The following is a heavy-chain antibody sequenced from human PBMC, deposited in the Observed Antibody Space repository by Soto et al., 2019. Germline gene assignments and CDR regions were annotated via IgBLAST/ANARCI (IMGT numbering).Heavy chain of an antibody. CDR3: AICSSTSCYTSSYYYYGMDV. CDR1: GYSFTSYW. D-gene: IGHD2-2*02. Sequence: GESLKISCKGSGYSFTSYWIGWVRQMPGKGLEWMGIIYPGDSDTRYSPSFQGQVTISADKSISTAYLQWSSLKASDTAMYYCAICSSTSCYTSSYYYYGMDVWGQGTTVTVSS. V-gene: IGHV5-51*01. CDR2: IYPGDSDT. J-gene: IGHJ6*02.